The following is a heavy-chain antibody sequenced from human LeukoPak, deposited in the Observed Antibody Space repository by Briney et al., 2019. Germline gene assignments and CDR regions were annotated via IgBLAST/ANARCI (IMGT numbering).Heavy chain of an antibody. CDR1: GGSISSGGYY. CDR2: IYYSGST. D-gene: IGHD6-6*01. CDR3: ARVVFRSSLGVDY. J-gene: IGHJ4*02. Sequence: SETLSLTCTVSGGSISSGGYYWSWIRQHPGKGLEWIGYIYYSGSTYYNPSLKSRVTISVDTSKSQFSLKLSSVTAADTAVYYCARVVFRSSLGVDYWGQGTLVTVSS. V-gene: IGHV4-31*03.